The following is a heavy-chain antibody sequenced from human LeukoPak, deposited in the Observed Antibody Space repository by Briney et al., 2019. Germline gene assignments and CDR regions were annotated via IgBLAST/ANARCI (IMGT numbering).Heavy chain of an antibody. V-gene: IGHV7-4-1*02. D-gene: IGHD3-9*01. CDR3: ARETPYYDILTGYYMRWFDP. CDR1: GYTFTSYA. CDR2: INTNTGNP. J-gene: IGHJ5*02. Sequence: ASVKVSCKASGYTFTSYAMNWVRQAPGQGLEWMGWINTNTGNPTYAQGFTGRFVFSLDTSVSTAYLQISSLKAEDTAVYYCARETPYYDILTGYYMRWFDPWGQGTLVTVSS.